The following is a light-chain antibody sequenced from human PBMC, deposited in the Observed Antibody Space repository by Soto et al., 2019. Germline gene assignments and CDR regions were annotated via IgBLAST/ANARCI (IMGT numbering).Light chain of an antibody. V-gene: IGKV3-15*01. CDR2: GAS. Sequence: EIVMTQSPATLSVSPGERATLSCRASQSVSSNLAWYQQKPGQAPRLLIYGASTRATGIPARFSGSGSGTEFTLTISSLQSEDFAVYYCQQYNQWPPTFGPGTKVDIK. CDR3: QQYNQWPPT. CDR1: QSVSSN. J-gene: IGKJ3*01.